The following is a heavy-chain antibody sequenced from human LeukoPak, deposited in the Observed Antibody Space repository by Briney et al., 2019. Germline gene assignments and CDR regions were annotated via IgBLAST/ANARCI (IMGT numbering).Heavy chain of an antibody. CDR2: MNPNSGNT. J-gene: IGHJ4*02. V-gene: IGHV1-8*01. CDR3: ARGVPNYYDSSGYYYFFDY. Sequence: ASVKVSCKASGYTFTSYDINWVRQATGQGLEWMGWMNPNSGNTGYAQKFQGRVTTTRNTSISTAYMELSSLRSEDTAVYYCARGVPNYYDSSGYYYFFDYWGQGTLVTVSS. CDR1: GYTFTSYD. D-gene: IGHD3-22*01.